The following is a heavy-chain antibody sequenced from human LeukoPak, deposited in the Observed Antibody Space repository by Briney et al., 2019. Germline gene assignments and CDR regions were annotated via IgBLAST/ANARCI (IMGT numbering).Heavy chain of an antibody. J-gene: IGHJ5*02. CDR2: IYTSGST. CDR1: GGSISSGSYY. CDR3: ARAWGLGFLEPGEFDP. Sequence: PSQTLSLTCTVSGGSISSGSYYWSWIRQPAGKGLEWIGRIYTSGSTNYNPCLKSRVTISVDTSKNQFSLKLSSVTAADTAVYYCARAWGLGFLEPGEFDPWGQGTLVTVSS. V-gene: IGHV4-61*02. D-gene: IGHD3-3*02.